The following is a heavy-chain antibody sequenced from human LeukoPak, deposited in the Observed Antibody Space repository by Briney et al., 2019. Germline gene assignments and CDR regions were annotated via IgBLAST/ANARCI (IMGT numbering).Heavy chain of an antibody. Sequence: PGRSLRLSCAASRFTFSSYGMHWVRQAPGKGLEWVAVISYDGSNKYYADSVKGRFTISRDNSKDTLYLQVNSLRAEDTAVYYCAKDLAHVGGSGSYPYYFDYWGQGTLVTVPS. V-gene: IGHV3-30*18. D-gene: IGHD3-10*01. J-gene: IGHJ4*02. CDR3: AKDLAHVGGSGSYPYYFDY. CDR1: RFTFSSYG. CDR2: ISYDGSNK.